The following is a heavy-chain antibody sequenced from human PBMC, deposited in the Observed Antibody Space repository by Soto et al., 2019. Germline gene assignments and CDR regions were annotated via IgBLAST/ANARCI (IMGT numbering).Heavy chain of an antibody. CDR1: GYTFTSYG. J-gene: IGHJ4*02. CDR3: SRVDPGETSPFDH. V-gene: IGHV1-18*01. CDR2: ISAYNGNT. D-gene: IGHD3-10*01. Sequence: GASVKVSCKASGYTFTSYGISWVRQAPGQGLEWMGWISAYNGNTNYAQSFQGRVTMTRDTSTSTAYMEVSSLRSEDTAVYYCSRVDPGETSPFDHWGQGTLVTVSS.